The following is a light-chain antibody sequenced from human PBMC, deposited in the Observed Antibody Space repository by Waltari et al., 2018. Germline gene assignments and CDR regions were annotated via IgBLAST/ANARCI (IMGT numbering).Light chain of an antibody. CDR3: VLYMGNGIWV. V-gene: IGLV8-61*01. CDR1: SGSVPSTSS. J-gene: IGLJ3*02. CDR2: HTT. Sequence: QTVVTQEPSFSVSPGGTVTLTCGLTSGSVPSTSSPSWYPQTPGQAPRTLIYHTTTRSSGVPDRFSGSILGNKAALTITGAQADDESDYYCVLYMGNGIWVFGGGTKLTVL.